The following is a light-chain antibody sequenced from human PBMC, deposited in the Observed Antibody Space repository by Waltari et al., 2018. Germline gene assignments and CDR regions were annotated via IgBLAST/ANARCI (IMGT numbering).Light chain of an antibody. CDR3: YSYAGSGTWV. V-gene: IGLV2-23*01. CDR2: EGN. CDR1: SSDVGTYNF. Sequence: QSALTQPASVSGSPGQSITISCTGTSSDVGTYNFSSWYQQNPGKAPKLMIYEGNKRTSGVSKRFSGSKAGNTASLTISVLQAEDEADYYCYSYAGSGTWVFGGGTKLTVL. J-gene: IGLJ3*02.